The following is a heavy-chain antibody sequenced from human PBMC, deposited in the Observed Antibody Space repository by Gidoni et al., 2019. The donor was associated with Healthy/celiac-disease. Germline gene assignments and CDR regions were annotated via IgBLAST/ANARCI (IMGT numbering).Heavy chain of an antibody. Sequence: EVQLVESGGGLVQPGGSLKLSCAASGFTFSGSAMHWVRQASGKGLEWVGRIRSKANSYATAYAASVKGRFTISRDDSKNTAYLQMNSLKTEDTAVYYCTSPAYCGGDCYPGGWGQGTLVTVSS. CDR1: GFTFSGSA. CDR3: TSPAYCGGDCYPGG. V-gene: IGHV3-73*01. J-gene: IGHJ4*02. D-gene: IGHD2-21*01. CDR2: IRSKANSYAT.